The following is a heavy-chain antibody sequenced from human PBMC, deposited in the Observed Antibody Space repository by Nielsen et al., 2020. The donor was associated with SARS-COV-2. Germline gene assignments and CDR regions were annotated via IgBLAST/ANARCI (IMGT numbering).Heavy chain of an antibody. D-gene: IGHD7-27*01. J-gene: IGHJ6*02. CDR2: IYTDGSA. Sequence: GESLKISCAATGFTFSSNYMSWVRQAAGKGLERVSVIYTDGSASYADSMKGRFTVSRDNSKNTVYLQMTSLRAEATAVYYCARDNWGRMDVWGQGTTVTVSS. V-gene: IGHV3-66*01. CDR3: ARDNWGRMDV. CDR1: GFTFSSNY.